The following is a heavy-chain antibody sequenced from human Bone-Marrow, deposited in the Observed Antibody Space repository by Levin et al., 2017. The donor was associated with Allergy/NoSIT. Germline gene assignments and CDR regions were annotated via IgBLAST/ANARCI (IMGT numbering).Heavy chain of an antibody. CDR1: GFTFSSYA. J-gene: IGHJ3*02. CDR2: ISGSGGST. Sequence: GGSLRLSCAASGFTFSSYAMSWVRQAPGKGLEWVSAISGSGGSTYYADSVKGRFTISRDNSKNTLYLQMNSLRAEDTAVYYCAKGRCSGGSCYFAFDIWGQGTMVTVSS. V-gene: IGHV3-23*01. CDR3: AKGRCSGGSCYFAFDI. D-gene: IGHD2-15*01.